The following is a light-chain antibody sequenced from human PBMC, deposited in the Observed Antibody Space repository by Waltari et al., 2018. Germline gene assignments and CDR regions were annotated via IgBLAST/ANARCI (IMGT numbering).Light chain of an antibody. Sequence: QSALTQPPSASGSPGQSVTISCTGTSSDVGGHNFVSWYQQHPGKVPKLMIHEVSKRPSGVPDRSSGSKAGDTASLTVSGLQAEDEADYYCTSYAGSNSLVFGGGTKLTVL. CDR2: EVS. V-gene: IGLV2-8*01. J-gene: IGLJ2*01. CDR3: TSYAGSNSLV. CDR1: SSDVGGHNF.